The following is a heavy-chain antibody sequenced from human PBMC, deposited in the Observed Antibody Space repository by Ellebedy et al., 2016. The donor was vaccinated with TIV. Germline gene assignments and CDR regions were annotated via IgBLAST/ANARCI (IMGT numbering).Heavy chain of an antibody. J-gene: IGHJ3*02. D-gene: IGHD6-6*01. Sequence: GESLKISCVASGFTFSSYTMNWVRQAPGRGLEWVSYISSSSGTIYYADSVKGRFTISRDNAKNSLYLQMNSLRAEDTAVYYCARINRPQQLVGAFDIWGQGTMVTVSS. CDR3: ARINRPQQLVGAFDI. CDR1: GFTFSSYT. CDR2: ISSSSGTI. V-gene: IGHV3-48*04.